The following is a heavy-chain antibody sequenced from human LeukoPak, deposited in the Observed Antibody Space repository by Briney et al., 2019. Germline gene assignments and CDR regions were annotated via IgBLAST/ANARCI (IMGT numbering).Heavy chain of an antibody. J-gene: IGHJ3*01. CDR2: IYSGGTM. D-gene: IGHD3-22*01. CDR1: GFSVRTNY. V-gene: IGHV3-53*01. Sequence: GGSLRLSCAASGFSVRTNYMSWVRQAPGKGLEWVSVIYSGGTMRSADYVKGRLTISRDNSRGTLHLQMNSVRVDDTAVYYCVRAVHHLFYSDSSGYYGDAFDVWGQGTVVTVSS. CDR3: VRAVHHLFYSDSSGYYGDAFDV.